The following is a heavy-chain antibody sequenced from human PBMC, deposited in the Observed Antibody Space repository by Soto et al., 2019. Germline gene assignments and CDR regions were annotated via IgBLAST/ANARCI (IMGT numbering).Heavy chain of an antibody. D-gene: IGHD2-2*01. CDR3: ARNPYCFTTGCYYTDY. V-gene: IGHV3-66*01. CDR2: IYASGST. J-gene: IGHJ4*02. Sequence: EVQLVESGGGLVQPGESLRLSCAASEFSVSSNYISWVRQAPGKGLEWVSVIYASGSTYYTDSVRGRFTISRDNSKNILYLQMNSLRAEDTAVYDCARNPYCFTTGCYYTDYWGQGTLVTVSS. CDR1: EFSVSSNY.